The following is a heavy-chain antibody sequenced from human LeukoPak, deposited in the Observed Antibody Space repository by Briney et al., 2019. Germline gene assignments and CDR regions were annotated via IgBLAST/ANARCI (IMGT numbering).Heavy chain of an antibody. Sequence: KTSETLSLTCTVSGGSISSSSYYWGWIRQPPGKGLEWIGSIYYSGSTYYNPSLKSRVTISVDTSKNQFSLKLSSVTAADTAVYYCARGIGYSYGPLDYWGQGTLVTVSS. V-gene: IGHV4-39*07. D-gene: IGHD5-18*01. CDR3: ARGIGYSYGPLDY. J-gene: IGHJ4*02. CDR2: IYYSGST. CDR1: GGSISSSSYY.